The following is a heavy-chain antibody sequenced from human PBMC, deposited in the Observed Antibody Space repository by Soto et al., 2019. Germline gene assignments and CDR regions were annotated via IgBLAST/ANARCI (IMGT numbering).Heavy chain of an antibody. D-gene: IGHD3-22*01. J-gene: IGHJ5*01. Sequence: ASVKVSCKASGYTFTSYYMHWVRQAPGQGLEWMGIINPSGGSTSYAQKFQGRVTITADESTSTAYMELSSLRAEDTAVYYCARLGYFDNSGYSYFDSWGHGTLVTVSS. V-gene: IGHV1-46*01. CDR1: GYTFTSYY. CDR2: INPSGGST. CDR3: ARLGYFDNSGYSYFDS.